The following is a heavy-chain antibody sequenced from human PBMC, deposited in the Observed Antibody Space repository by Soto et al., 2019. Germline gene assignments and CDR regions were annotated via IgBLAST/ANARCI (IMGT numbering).Heavy chain of an antibody. CDR2: IYYGGSP. J-gene: IGHJ6*02. D-gene: IGHD2-2*01. CDR3: ARLPFYCSGTSCYGFYYYAVGV. CDR1: GGSISSSNYY. V-gene: IGHV4-39*01. Sequence: SETLSLTCTVSGGSISSSNYYWVWIRQPPGKGLEWLGKIYYGGSPYNNPSLKSRLTISVDTSRNQFSLNLVSVTAADTAVYYCARLPFYCSGTSCYGFYYYAVGVWGQGTTVTVSS.